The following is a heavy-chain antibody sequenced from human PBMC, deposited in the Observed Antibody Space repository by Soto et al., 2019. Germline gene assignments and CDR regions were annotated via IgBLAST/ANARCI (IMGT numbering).Heavy chain of an antibody. V-gene: IGHV3-23*01. CDR3: VREGRGCFDF. Sequence: AGGSLRLSCAASGFIFTNYAMNWVRQAPGKGLEWVSVIGGRGNSAYYADSVQGRFTISRDNSKNTLSLHMSSLTADVTAIYYCVREGRGCFDFWGRGTMVTVSS. CDR1: GFIFTNYA. CDR2: IGGRGNSA. J-gene: IGHJ3*01. D-gene: IGHD6-19*01.